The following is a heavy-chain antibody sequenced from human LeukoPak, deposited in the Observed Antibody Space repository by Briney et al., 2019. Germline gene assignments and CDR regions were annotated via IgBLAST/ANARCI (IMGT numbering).Heavy chain of an antibody. V-gene: IGHV4-59*01. CDR2: IYHSGST. CDR3: ARDSGYSYGHYYYYYGMDV. CDR1: GGSISSYY. J-gene: IGHJ6*02. Sequence: SATLSLTCTVSGGSISSYYWSWIRQPPGKGLEWIGYIYHSGSTNYNPSLKSRVTISVDTSKNQFSLKLSSVTAADTAVYYCARDSGYSYGHYYYYYGMDVWGQGTTVTVSS. D-gene: IGHD5-18*01.